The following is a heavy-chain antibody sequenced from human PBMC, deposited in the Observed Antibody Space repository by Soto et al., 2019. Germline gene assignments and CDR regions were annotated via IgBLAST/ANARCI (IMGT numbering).Heavy chain of an antibody. CDR3: ARERGAGTYQGFDF. D-gene: IGHD1-26*01. Sequence: QVQLQESGPGLVKPSGTLSLTCAVSGGSISSNNWWHWVRQHPGKGLEWIGEIYHSGGTNYSPSLKSRVAMSVDKYKKQLSLSLSAMTAAVSAVYYCARERGAGTYQGFDFWGQGTLVTVSS. V-gene: IGHV4-4*02. J-gene: IGHJ4*02. CDR2: IYHSGGT. CDR1: GGSISSNNW.